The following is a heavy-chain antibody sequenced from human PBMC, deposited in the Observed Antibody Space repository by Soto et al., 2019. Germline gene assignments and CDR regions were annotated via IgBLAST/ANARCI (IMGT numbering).Heavy chain of an antibody. CDR3: ARPWGQLPTYYYGMDT. Sequence: GGSLRLSCAASGFTFRNYAMHWVRQAPGRGLEWVATISYDGDNKYYTDSVKGPFTISRDNSKNTLYLQMNSLRPEDTAVYYCARPWGQLPTYYYGMDTWGQGTTVTVSS. CDR2: ISYDGDNK. V-gene: IGHV3-30-3*01. D-gene: IGHD3-16*01. J-gene: IGHJ6*02. CDR1: GFTFRNYA.